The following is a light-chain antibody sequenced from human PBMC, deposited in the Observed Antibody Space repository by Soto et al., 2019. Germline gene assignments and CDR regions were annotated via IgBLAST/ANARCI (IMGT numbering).Light chain of an antibody. CDR2: KAS. CDR3: LQYYDFPPT. V-gene: IGKV1-5*03. CDR1: QSISSW. J-gene: IGKJ4*01. Sequence: DIPLTKPPSTLSASLGDRFTITCLASQSISSWLAWFQQKPGKAPKLLIYKASTLERGVPSRFSGSGSGTDFTLTISSLEPEDFASYCCLQYYDFPPTFGRGTKVDIK.